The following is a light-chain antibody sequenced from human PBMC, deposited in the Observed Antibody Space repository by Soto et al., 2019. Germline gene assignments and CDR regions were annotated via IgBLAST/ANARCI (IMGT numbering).Light chain of an antibody. CDR2: DAS. J-gene: IGKJ1*01. V-gene: IGKV1-5*01. CDR3: QQYDTYST. CDR1: QSISSW. Sequence: DFQMTQSPSTPSGSVGDRVTITCRDSQSISSWLAWYQQKPGKXPXXLIFDASSLESGVPSRLMDIGSETGFTLPLRSMQPDDFATDDCQQYDTYSTFGQGTKVDIK.